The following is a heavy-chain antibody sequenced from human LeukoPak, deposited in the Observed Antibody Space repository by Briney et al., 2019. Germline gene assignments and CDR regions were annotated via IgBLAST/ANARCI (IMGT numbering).Heavy chain of an antibody. CDR1: GFTFTTCA. Sequence: GGSLRLSCAASGFTFTTCAMSWVRQAPGKGLEWVSGISGSGGSTYYADSVKGRFTLSRDNSKDTLYLQMNSLRAEDTAVYYCARVPGNWGQGTLVTVSS. CDR3: ARVPGN. J-gene: IGHJ4*02. CDR2: ISGSGGST. V-gene: IGHV3-23*01.